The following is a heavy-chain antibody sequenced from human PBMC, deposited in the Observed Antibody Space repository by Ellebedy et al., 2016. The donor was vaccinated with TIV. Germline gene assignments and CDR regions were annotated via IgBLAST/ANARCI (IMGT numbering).Heavy chain of an antibody. CDR3: ARGLVVVAASWGMDV. CDR2: INPGDGYT. CDR1: GYTFTSHY. J-gene: IGHJ6*02. V-gene: IGHV1-46*01. D-gene: IGHD3-22*01. Sequence: AASVKVSCKASGYTFTSHYMYWVRQAPGQGLEWVGFINPGDGYTSNAQKFQGRVTLTRDTSTSTVYMQLSRLRSEDTAVYYCARGLVVVAASWGMDVWGRGTTVTVSS.